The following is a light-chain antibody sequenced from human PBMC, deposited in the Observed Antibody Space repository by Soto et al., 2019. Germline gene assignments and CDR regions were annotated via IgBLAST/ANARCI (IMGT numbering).Light chain of an antibody. CDR1: QSVSSSH. Sequence: EIVLTQSPGTLSLSPGERATLSCRASQSVSSSHLAWYQHKPGQAPRLLIYAASSRATGSPDRFSGGGSGTDFTLTISRLEPEDFAVYYCQQRGRSPTWTFGQGTKMDIK. CDR2: AAS. J-gene: IGKJ1*01. V-gene: IGKV3-20*01. CDR3: QQRGRSPTWT.